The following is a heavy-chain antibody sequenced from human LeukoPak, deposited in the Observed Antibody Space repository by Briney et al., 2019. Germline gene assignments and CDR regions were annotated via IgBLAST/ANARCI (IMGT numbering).Heavy chain of an antibody. V-gene: IGHV3-21*01. D-gene: IGHD5-12*01. CDR1: GFTFSSYS. J-gene: IGHJ3*02. CDR2: ISSSSSYI. Sequence: GGSLRLSCSASGFTFSSYSMNWVRQAPGKGLEWVSSISSSSSYIYYADSVKGRFTISRDNAKNSLYLQMNSLRAEDTAVYYCARGYSGVSGAFDIWGQGTMVTVSS. CDR3: ARGYSGVSGAFDI.